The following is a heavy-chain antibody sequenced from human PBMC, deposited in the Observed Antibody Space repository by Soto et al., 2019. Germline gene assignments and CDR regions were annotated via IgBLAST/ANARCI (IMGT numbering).Heavy chain of an antibody. J-gene: IGHJ6*03. CDR2: IYYSGST. CDR1: GGSISSYY. CDR3: ARGVVVPAAMGGVTQYYMDV. Sequence: SETLSLTCTVSGGSISSYYWSWIRQPPGKGLEWIGYIYYSGSTNYNPSLKSRVTISVDTSKNQFSLKLSSVTAADTAVYYCARGVVVPAAMGGVTQYYMDVWGKGTTVTVSS. D-gene: IGHD2-2*01. V-gene: IGHV4-59*08.